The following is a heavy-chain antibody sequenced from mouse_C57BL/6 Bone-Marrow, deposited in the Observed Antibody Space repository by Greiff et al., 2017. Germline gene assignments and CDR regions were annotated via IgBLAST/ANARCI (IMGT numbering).Heavy chain of an antibody. J-gene: IGHJ3*01. CDR2: IHPNSGST. V-gene: IGHV1-64*01. CDR3: AWLLPWLAY. Sequence: QVQLQQPGAELVKPGASVKLSCKASGYTFTSYWMHWVKQRPGQGLEWIGMIHPNSGSTNYNEKLKSKATLTVDKSSSTAYMQLSMLTSEDSAVYYCAWLLPWLAYWGQGTLVTVSA. CDR1: GYTFTSYW. D-gene: IGHD2-3*01.